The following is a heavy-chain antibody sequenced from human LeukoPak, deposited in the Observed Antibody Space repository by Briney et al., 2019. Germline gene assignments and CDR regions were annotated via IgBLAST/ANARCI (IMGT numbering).Heavy chain of an antibody. J-gene: IGHJ4*02. CDR1: GGTFSSYA. CDR3: ARERHDYGGNSFDY. CDR2: IIPIFGTA. Sequence: SVKVSCKASGGTFSSYAISWVRQAPGQGLEWMGGIIPIFGTANYAQKFQGRVTITADKSTSTAYMELSSLRSEDTAVYYCARERHDYGGNSFDYWGQGTLVTVSS. V-gene: IGHV1-69*06. D-gene: IGHD4-23*01.